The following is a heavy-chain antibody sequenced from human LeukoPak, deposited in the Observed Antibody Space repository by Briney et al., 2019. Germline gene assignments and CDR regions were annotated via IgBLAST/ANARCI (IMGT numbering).Heavy chain of an antibody. CDR1: GGSISSGSYY. Sequence: SETLSLTCIVSGGSISSGSYYWSWIRQPAGKGLEWIGRIYTSGSTNYNPSLKSRVTISVDTSKNQFSLKLSSVTAADTAVYYCARLWFGEVPPLYYYYYMDVWGKGTTVTVSS. J-gene: IGHJ6*03. V-gene: IGHV4-61*02. CDR3: ARLWFGEVPPLYYYYYMDV. CDR2: IYTSGST. D-gene: IGHD3-10*01.